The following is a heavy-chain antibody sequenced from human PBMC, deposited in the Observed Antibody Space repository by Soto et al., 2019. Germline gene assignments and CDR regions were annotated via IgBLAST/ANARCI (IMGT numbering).Heavy chain of an antibody. CDR1: GFSFRSYA. Sequence: EMKLVESGGGLVQPGRSRRVSCAASGFSFRSYAFNWVRQAPGKGLEWISYISVGGGSIFYADSVKGCFTISRDDAQNSLNLQMNTLRGEDTALYFCVRDDKWAFDIWGQGTTVIVSS. D-gene: IGHD1-26*01. J-gene: IGHJ3*02. CDR3: VRDDKWAFDI. V-gene: IGHV3-48*01. CDR2: ISVGGGSI.